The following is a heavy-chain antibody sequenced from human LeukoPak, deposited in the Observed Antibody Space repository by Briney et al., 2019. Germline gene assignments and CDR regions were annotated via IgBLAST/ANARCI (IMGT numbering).Heavy chain of an antibody. J-gene: IGHJ4*02. D-gene: IGHD6-19*01. V-gene: IGHV5-51*01. CDR1: GYSFTSYW. Sequence: GESLRISCKGSGYSFTSYWIGWVRQMPGKGLEWMGIINPADSDTKYSPSVQGQVTLSADKSISTAYLQWISLKASDTAVYYCARAVTGTSLIDYWGQGTLVTVSS. CDR3: ARAVTGTSLIDY. CDR2: INPADSDT.